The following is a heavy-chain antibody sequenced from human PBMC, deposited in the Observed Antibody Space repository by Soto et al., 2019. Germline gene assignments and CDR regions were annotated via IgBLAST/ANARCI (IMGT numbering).Heavy chain of an antibody. CDR3: AKAYYDFWSGSEVFGY. J-gene: IGHJ4*02. CDR1: GFTFSSYA. Sequence: VGSLRLSCAASGFTFSSYAMSWVRQAPGKGLEWVSAISGSGGSTYYADSVKGRFTISRDNSKNTLYLQMNSLRAEDTAVYYCAKAYYDFWSGSEVFGYWGQGTLVTVSS. D-gene: IGHD3-3*01. CDR2: ISGSGGST. V-gene: IGHV3-23*01.